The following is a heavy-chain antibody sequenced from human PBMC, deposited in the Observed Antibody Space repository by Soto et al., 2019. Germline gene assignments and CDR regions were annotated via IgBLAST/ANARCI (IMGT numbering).Heavy chain of an antibody. D-gene: IGHD2-2*01. CDR2: ISYDGSNK. Sequence: GGSLRLSCAASGFTFSSYGMRWVRQAPGKGLEWVAVISYDGSNKYYGDSVKGRFTISRDNSKNTLYLQMNSLRAEDTAVYYCAKDRCSSTSCYGRDYYYGMDVWGQGTTVTVSS. CDR1: GFTFSSYG. J-gene: IGHJ6*02. CDR3: AKDRCSSTSCYGRDYYYGMDV. V-gene: IGHV3-30*18.